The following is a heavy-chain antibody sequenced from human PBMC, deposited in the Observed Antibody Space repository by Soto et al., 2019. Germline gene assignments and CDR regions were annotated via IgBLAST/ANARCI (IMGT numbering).Heavy chain of an antibody. J-gene: IGHJ4*02. CDR1: GFTFSSYS. D-gene: IGHD6-19*01. V-gene: IGHV3-64*01. Sequence: EVQLVESGGGLVQSGGSLRLSCAASGFTFSSYSMHWVRQAPGKGLEYVSAFSSNGGSTYYANSVKGRFTISRDNSKNTLYLQMGSLRAEDMAVYYCARDLYTDRIAVAVCWGQGTLVTVSS. CDR3: ARDLYTDRIAVAVC. CDR2: FSSNGGST.